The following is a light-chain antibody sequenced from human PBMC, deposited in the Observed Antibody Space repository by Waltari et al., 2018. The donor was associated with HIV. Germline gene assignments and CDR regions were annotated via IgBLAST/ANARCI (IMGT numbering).Light chain of an antibody. J-gene: IGLJ1*01. CDR2: DVS. Sequence: QSALPQPASVSGSPGPSITISCTGPTSDVGGYNYVSWYQQHPGKAPRVIIYDVSNRPSGVSDRFSGSKSGNTASLTISGLQAEDEADYFCSSYRNSTFYVFGNGTKVTVL. CDR3: SSYRNSTFYV. V-gene: IGLV2-14*03. CDR1: TSDVGGYNY.